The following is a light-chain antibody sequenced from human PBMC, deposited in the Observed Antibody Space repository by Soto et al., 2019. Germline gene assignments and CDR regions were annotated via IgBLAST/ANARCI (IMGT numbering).Light chain of an antibody. CDR3: KQSYSTTIT. J-gene: IGKJ5*01. V-gene: IGKV1-5*03. CDR2: KAS. Sequence: DIQMTQSPSSLSASVGDRVTITCRASQSISSWLAWYQQKPGKAPKLLIYKASSLESGVQSRFSGSGSGTDFTLTTRSLQPEDFATYYCKQSYSTTITFGQGTRLEIK. CDR1: QSISSW.